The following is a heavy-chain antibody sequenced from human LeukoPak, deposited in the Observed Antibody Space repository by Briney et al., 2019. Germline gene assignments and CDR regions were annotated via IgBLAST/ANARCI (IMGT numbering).Heavy chain of an antibody. Sequence: SETLSLTCTVSGGSIGSGSYYWSWIRQLAGKGLEWIGRIYTSGSTNYNPSLKSRVTISVDTSKNQFSLKLSSVTAADTAVYYCARDSSSSNYWGQGTLVTVSS. D-gene: IGHD6-6*01. J-gene: IGHJ4*02. V-gene: IGHV4-61*02. CDR1: GGSIGSGSYY. CDR3: ARDSSSSNY. CDR2: IYTSGST.